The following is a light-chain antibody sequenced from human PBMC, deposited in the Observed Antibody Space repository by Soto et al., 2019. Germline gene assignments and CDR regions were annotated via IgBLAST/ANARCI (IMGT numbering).Light chain of an antibody. CDR3: ATWDDSLKAGV. CDR2: TND. Sequence: QSVLTQPPSASGTPGQRVTISCSGSGSNIGSNTVNWYQHLPGTAPKVLIYTNDQRPSGVPDRFSGSKFGTSASLAISGLQSDDEAVYHCATWDDSLKAGVFGDGTKLTVL. J-gene: IGLJ1*01. CDR1: GSNIGSNT. V-gene: IGLV1-44*01.